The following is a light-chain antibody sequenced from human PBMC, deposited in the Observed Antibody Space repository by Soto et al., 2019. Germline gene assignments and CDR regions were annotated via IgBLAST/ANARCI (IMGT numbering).Light chain of an antibody. CDR3: QQYNHLPLT. V-gene: IGKV3-15*01. Sequence: ETVMTQSPATLSASPGESATLSCRASQSVNSDLAWYQQIPGQAPRLLIYSASTGATGGPARFSGGGSGTEFTLTISSLQSEDFAIYYCQQYNHLPLTFGGGTKVEI. CDR2: SAS. J-gene: IGKJ4*01. CDR1: QSVNSD.